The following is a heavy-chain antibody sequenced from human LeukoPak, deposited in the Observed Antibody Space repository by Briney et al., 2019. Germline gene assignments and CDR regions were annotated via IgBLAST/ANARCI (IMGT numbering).Heavy chain of an antibody. V-gene: IGHV3-21*01. Sequence: PGGSLRLSCAASGFTFSSYSMNWVRQAPGKGLEWVSSISSSSSYIYYADSVKGRFTISRDNAKNSLYLQMNSLRAEDTAVYYCAKAEVEYYDSSGYYNWFDPWGQGTLVTVSS. D-gene: IGHD3-22*01. CDR1: GFTFSSYS. J-gene: IGHJ5*02. CDR2: ISSSSSYI. CDR3: AKAEVEYYDSSGYYNWFDP.